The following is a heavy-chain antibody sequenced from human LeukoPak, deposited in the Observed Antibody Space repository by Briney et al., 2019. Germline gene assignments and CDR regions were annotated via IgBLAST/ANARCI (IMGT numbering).Heavy chain of an antibody. D-gene: IGHD4-11*01. CDR1: GYTITGYY. Sequence: ASVKVSCKASGYTITGYYMHWVRQAPGQGLEWMGWINANNDGSVYAQKFQGRVTMTRDTSINTAYMELSRLRSDDTAVYYCTAYRDYSLANDAFDIWGQGTMVTVSS. CDR2: INANNDGS. V-gene: IGHV1-2*02. CDR3: TAYRDYSLANDAFDI. J-gene: IGHJ3*02.